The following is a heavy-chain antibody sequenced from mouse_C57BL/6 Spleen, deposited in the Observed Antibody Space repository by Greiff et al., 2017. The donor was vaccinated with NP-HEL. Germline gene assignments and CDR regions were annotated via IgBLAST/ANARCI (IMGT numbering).Heavy chain of an antibody. CDR2: IYPSDSET. D-gene: IGHD1-1*01. V-gene: IGHV1-61*01. J-gene: IGHJ1*03. CDR1: GYTFTSYW. CDR3: ALGAGSSFPLNFDV. Sequence: QVQLQQSGAELVRPGSSVKLSCKASGYTFTSYWMDWVKQRPGQGLEWIGNIYPSDSETHYNQKFKDKATLTVDKSSSTAYMQLSSLTSEDSAVYYCALGAGSSFPLNFDVWGTGTTVTVSS.